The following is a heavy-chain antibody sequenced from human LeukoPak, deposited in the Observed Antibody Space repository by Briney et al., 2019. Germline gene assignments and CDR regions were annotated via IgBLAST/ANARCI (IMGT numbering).Heavy chain of an antibody. J-gene: IGHJ4*02. V-gene: IGHV1-24*01. D-gene: IGHD5-18*01. CDR1: GHTLTELS. Sequence: ASVKVSCKVSGHTLTELSMHWVRQAPGKGLEWMGGFDPEDGETIYAQKFQGRVTMTEDTSTDTAYMELSSLRSEDTAVYYCATLSIGYSYGTGYYFDYWGQGTLVTVSS. CDR3: ATLSIGYSYGTGYYFDY. CDR2: FDPEDGET.